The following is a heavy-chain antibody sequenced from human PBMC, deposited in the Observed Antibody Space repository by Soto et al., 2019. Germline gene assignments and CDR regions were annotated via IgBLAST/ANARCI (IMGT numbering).Heavy chain of an antibody. CDR2: INAVNGNT. J-gene: IGHJ6*03. Sequence: QVQLVQSGAEVKKPGASVKVSCKASGYTFTDYTMHWVRQAPGQRFEWMGWINAVNGNTKYSKKFQGRVTITTDTSASTAYMELSSLRSEDTAVYYCARDLGYCSSTSCYDYYYYYMDVWGKGTTVTVSS. CDR1: GYTFTDYT. CDR3: ARDLGYCSSTSCYDYYYYYMDV. D-gene: IGHD2-2*01. V-gene: IGHV1-3*01.